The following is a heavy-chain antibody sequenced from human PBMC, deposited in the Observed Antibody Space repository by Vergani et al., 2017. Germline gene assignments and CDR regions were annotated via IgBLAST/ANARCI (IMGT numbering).Heavy chain of an antibody. D-gene: IGHD5-18*01. CDR1: GGTFSSYA. CDR2: SIPIFGTA. J-gene: IGHJ4*02. CDR3: ARVGYSYGYSLFDY. Sequence: QVQLVQSGAEVKKPGSSVKVSCKASGGTFSSYAISWVRQAPGQGLERMGGSIPIFGTANYAQKFQGRVTITADESTSTAYREPSSLRSEDTAVYYCARVGYSYGYSLFDYWGQGTLVTVSS. V-gene: IGHV1-69*12.